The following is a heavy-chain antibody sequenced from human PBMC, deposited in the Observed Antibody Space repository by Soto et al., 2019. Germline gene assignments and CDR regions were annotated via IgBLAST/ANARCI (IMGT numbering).Heavy chain of an antibody. Sequence: SETLSLTCAVSGGSISSDDYAWSWIRQPPGKGLEWIGYIHHSGIAYYKPSLKSRISLSVDRSKNQFSLKMNSVTAADTAVYYCARESAGSGKNNWFDPWGQGTLVTVSS. CDR2: IHHSGIA. CDR1: GGSISSDDYA. V-gene: IGHV4-30-2*01. CDR3: ARESAGSGKNNWFDP. D-gene: IGHD3-10*01. J-gene: IGHJ5*02.